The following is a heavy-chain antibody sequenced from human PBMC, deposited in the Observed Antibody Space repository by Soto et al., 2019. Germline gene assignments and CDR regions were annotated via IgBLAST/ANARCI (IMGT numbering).Heavy chain of an antibody. Sequence: EVQLLESGGGLVQPGGSLRLSCAASGSISTPTPLSWVRQAPGKGLECVSTISGRGTTTYYADSVKGRFLISRDNLKNTVNLQLNGVGVEDTAIYYCATSFRYFDNWGQGNRVTVSS. CDR1: GSISTPTP. J-gene: IGHJ4*02. V-gene: IGHV3-23*01. CDR3: ATSFRYFDN. CDR2: ISGRGTTT.